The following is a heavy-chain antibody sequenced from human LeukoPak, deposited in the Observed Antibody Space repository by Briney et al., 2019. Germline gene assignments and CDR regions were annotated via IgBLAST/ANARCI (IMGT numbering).Heavy chain of an antibody. Sequence: PGGSLRLSCAASGFTFDDYGMSWVRQAPGKGLEWVSSISSASSYIYYADSVKGRFTISRDNAKNSLYLQMDSLRADDTGLYFCAREYVDGATNYFDPWGQGTLVTVSS. D-gene: IGHD5-12*01. CDR3: AREYVDGATNYFDP. CDR1: GFTFDDYG. V-gene: IGHV3-21*01. J-gene: IGHJ5*02. CDR2: ISSASSYI.